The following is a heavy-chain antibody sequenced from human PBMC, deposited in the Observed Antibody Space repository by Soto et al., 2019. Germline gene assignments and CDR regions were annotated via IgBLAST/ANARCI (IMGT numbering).Heavy chain of an antibody. D-gene: IGHD6-13*01. V-gene: IGHV3-21*01. CDR3: TRDASRDSSARGWFDP. Sequence: GGSLRLSCAASGFTFRSFTMNWVRQAPGKGLEWVSTISSNSAYIYYTDALRGRFTISRDNAKNSLHLQMNSLRAEDTAVYYCTRDASRDSSARGWFDPWGPGTLVNVSS. CDR2: ISSNSAYI. J-gene: IGHJ5*02. CDR1: GFTFRSFT.